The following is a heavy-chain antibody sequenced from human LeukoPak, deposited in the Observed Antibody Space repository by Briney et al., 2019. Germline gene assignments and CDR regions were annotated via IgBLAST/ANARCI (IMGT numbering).Heavy chain of an antibody. J-gene: IGHJ4*02. CDR1: GFTFSDYY. CDR3: VRTGGRDGGI. CDR2: ISSSSSDT. V-gene: IGHV3-11*06. D-gene: IGHD1-1*01. Sequence: GSLRLSCAASGFTFSDYYMSWIHQAPRKGLEWLSYISSSSSDTKYADSVKGRFTISRDNAKKSLYLQMNSLRAEDTAVYYCVRTGGRDGGIWGQGTLVTVSS.